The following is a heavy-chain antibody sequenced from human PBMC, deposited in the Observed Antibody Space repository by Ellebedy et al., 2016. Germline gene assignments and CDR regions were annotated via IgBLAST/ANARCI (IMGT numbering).Heavy chain of an antibody. D-gene: IGHD6-6*01. V-gene: IGHV3-53*05. CDR2: TYSDDNT. CDR1: GFNVRYNY. CDR3: ARDGSSSYGGPFDI. J-gene: IGHJ3*02. Sequence: GESLKISCAASGFNVRYNYMTWVRQAPGKGLEWVSLTYSDDNTYYADSVKGRFTISRDNFKNTLYLQMNSLRVEDTAVYYCARDGSSSYGGPFDIWGQGTTITVIS.